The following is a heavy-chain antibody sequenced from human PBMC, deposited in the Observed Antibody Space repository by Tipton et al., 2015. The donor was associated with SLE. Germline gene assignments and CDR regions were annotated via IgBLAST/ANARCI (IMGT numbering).Heavy chain of an antibody. Sequence: SLRLSCAASGFTFSDYYMSWIRQAPGKWLEWVSYISSSSSYTNYADSVKGRFTISRDNAKNSLYLQMNSLRAEDTAVYYCAREGILLWFGESYDAFDIWGQGTMVTVSS. J-gene: IGHJ3*02. V-gene: IGHV3-11*05. D-gene: IGHD3-10*01. CDR2: ISSSSSYT. CDR1: GFTFSDYY. CDR3: AREGILLWFGESYDAFDI.